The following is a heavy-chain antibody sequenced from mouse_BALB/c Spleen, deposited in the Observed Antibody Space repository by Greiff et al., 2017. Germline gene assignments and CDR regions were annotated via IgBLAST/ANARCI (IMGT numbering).Heavy chain of an antibody. CDR2: IYAGTGGT. J-gene: IGHJ2*01. CDR1: GYAFTNYL. V-gene: IGHV1-54*01. CDR3: ARFYGSSYWFDY. Sequence: QVQLQQSGAELVRPGTSVKVSCKASGYAFTNYLIEWVKQRPGQSLEWIAWIYAGTGGTSYNQKFTGKAQLTVDTSSSTAYMQFSSLTTEDSAIYYCARFYGSSYWFDYWGQGTTLTVSS. D-gene: IGHD1-1*01.